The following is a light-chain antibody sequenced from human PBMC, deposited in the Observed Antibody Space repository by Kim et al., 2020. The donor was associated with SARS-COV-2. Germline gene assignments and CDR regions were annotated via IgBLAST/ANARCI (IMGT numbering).Light chain of an antibody. J-gene: IGKJ1*01. V-gene: IGKV3-20*01. CDR2: AIS. CDR1: QSVNNNY. Sequence: EIVLTQSPGTLSLSPGEGATLSCRASQSVNNNYFAWYQQNPGQAPRLLIYAISIRATGIPDRFSGSGSGTDFTLTISRLEPEDFAVYYCQQYGSSPRTFGQGTKVDIK. CDR3: QQYGSSPRT.